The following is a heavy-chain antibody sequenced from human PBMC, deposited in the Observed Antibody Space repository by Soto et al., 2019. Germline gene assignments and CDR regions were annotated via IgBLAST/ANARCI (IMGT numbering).Heavy chain of an antibody. V-gene: IGHV5-51*01. CDR2: IYPGDSDT. CDR1: GYSFSNYW. J-gene: IGHJ4*02. CDR3: ARRDQLPDSHLDF. Sequence: EVQLVQSGAEVKKPGESLKISCKGSGYSFSNYWIGWVRQMPGKGLEWMGIIYPGDSDTRYSPSFQSQITISADKSINTVYLQWSSLRASDTAMYYCARRDQLPDSHLDFWGQGTLVTVSS. D-gene: IGHD1-1*01.